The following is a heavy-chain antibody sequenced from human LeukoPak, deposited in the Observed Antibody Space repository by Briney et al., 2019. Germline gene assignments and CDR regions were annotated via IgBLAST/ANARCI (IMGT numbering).Heavy chain of an antibody. J-gene: IGHJ3*02. V-gene: IGHV1-8*03. Sequence: ASLKVSSKASGDTFTSYDINWVRQATGHGVLWRGWINPNNGNTSYSQKFQGRVTITRNTSISTAYKELSSLRFEDTDVYYCARVRGYSGWRRAFDIWGQGTMVTVSS. CDR1: GDTFTSYD. D-gene: IGHD5-12*01. CDR2: INPNNGNT. CDR3: ARVRGYSGWRRAFDI.